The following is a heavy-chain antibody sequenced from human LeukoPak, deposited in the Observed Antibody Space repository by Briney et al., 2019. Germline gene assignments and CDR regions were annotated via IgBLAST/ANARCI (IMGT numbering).Heavy chain of an antibody. CDR2: IDWDDDK. Sequence: SGPALVKPTQTLTLTCTFSGFSLSTSGMCVSWIRQPPGKALEWLARIDWDDDKYYSTSLKTRLTISKDTSKNQVVLTMTKMDPVDTATYYCARMTAGYSSGWFAFDIWGQGTMVTVSS. CDR3: ARMTAGYSSGWFAFDI. V-gene: IGHV2-70*11. J-gene: IGHJ3*02. CDR1: GFSLSTSGMC. D-gene: IGHD6-19*01.